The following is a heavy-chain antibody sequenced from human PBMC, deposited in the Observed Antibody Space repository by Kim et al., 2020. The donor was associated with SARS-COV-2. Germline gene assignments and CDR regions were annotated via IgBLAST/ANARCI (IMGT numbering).Heavy chain of an antibody. Sequence: GGSLRLSCAASAFTFSTYWMHWVRQAPGKGLVWVSGISTDGSSTTYPDSVKGRFTVSRDNAKNTLYLRINSLRAEDTAVYYCTRAGSGGQGYNWFDPWGQGTLVIVSS. CDR1: AFTFSTYW. D-gene: IGHD2-15*01. J-gene: IGHJ5*02. CDR2: ISTDGSST. V-gene: IGHV3-74*01. CDR3: TRAGSGGQGYNWFDP.